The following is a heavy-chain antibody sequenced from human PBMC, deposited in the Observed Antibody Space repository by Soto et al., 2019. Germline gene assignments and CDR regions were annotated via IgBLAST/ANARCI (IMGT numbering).Heavy chain of an antibody. Sequence: GGSLRLSCAASGFTFSSYGMHWVRQAPGKGLEWVAVISYDGSNKYYADSVKGRFTISRDNSKNTLYLQMNSLRAEDTAVYYCAKDYWDNQYYYYGMDVWGQGTTVTVS. CDR1: GFTFSSYG. CDR3: AKDYWDNQYYYYGMDV. V-gene: IGHV3-30*18. CDR2: ISYDGSNK. D-gene: IGHD2-8*02. J-gene: IGHJ6*02.